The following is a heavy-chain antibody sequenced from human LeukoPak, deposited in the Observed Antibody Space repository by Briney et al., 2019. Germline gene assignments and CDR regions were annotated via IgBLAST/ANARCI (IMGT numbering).Heavy chain of an antibody. V-gene: IGHV3-23*01. D-gene: IGHD6-13*01. Sequence: GGSLRLSCAASGFTFSSNAMSWVRQAPGKGLEWVSAISGSGASTHYADSVKGRFTISRDNSKNTLYLQMNSLRAEDTAVYYFAKAGIAGDFDYWGQGTLVTVSS. J-gene: IGHJ4*02. CDR1: GFTFSSNA. CDR2: ISGSGAST. CDR3: AKAGIAGDFDY.